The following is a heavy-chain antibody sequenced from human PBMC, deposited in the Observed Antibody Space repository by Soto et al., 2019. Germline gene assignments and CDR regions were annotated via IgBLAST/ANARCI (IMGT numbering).Heavy chain of an antibody. J-gene: IGHJ5*02. CDR1: GGSFSGYY. CDR3: ARGRIAGRLITWFDP. D-gene: IGHD6-6*01. Sequence: SETLSLTCAVYGGSFSGYYWSWIRQPPGKGLEWIGEIDHSGTTKYYNPSLKSRVTISVDTSKNQMSLKLNSVTAADTAVYYCARGRIAGRLITWFDPWGQGTLVTVSS. CDR2: IDHSGTT. V-gene: IGHV4-34*01.